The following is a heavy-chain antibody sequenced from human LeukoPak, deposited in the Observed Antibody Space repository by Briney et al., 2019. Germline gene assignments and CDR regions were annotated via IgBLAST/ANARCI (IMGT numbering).Heavy chain of an antibody. V-gene: IGHV3-30*02. J-gene: IGHJ4*02. CDR2: IRYDGSNK. Sequence: GGSLRLSCAASGFTFSSYGMHWLRQAPGKGLEWVAFIRYDGSNKYYADSVKGRFTISRDNSKNTLYLQMNSLRAEDTAVYYCANDPPYTAMSPRFNYWGQGTLVTVSS. CDR3: ANDPPYTAMSPRFNY. D-gene: IGHD5-18*01. CDR1: GFTFSSYG.